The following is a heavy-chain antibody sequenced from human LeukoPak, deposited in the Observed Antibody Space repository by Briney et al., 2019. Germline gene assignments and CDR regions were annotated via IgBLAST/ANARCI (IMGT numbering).Heavy chain of an antibody. CDR2: IYYSGST. Sequence: SETLSLTCTVSGGSISSYYWRWIRQPPGKGLEWIGYIYYSGSTNYNPSLKSRVTISVDTSKNQFSLKLSSVTAADTAVYYCARGLSGWYGRYFDYWGQGTLVTVSS. CDR3: ARGLSGWYGRYFDY. J-gene: IGHJ4*02. D-gene: IGHD6-19*01. V-gene: IGHV4-59*01. CDR1: GGSISSYY.